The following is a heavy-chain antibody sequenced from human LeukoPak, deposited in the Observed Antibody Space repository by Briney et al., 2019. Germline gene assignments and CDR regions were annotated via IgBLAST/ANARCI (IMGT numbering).Heavy chain of an antibody. J-gene: IGHJ6*02. D-gene: IGHD4-11*01. Sequence: ASVKVSCKASGYTFTGYYMHWVRQAPGQGLEWMGRINPNSGGTNYVQKFQGRVTMTRDTSISTAYMELSRLRSDDTAVYYCAGPTVPVVGYYYGMDVWGQGTTVTVSS. CDR3: AGPTVPVVGYYYGMDV. V-gene: IGHV1-2*06. CDR2: INPNSGGT. CDR1: GYTFTGYY.